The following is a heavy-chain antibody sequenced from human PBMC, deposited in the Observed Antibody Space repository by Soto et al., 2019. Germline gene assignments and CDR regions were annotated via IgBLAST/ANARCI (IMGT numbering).Heavy chain of an antibody. Sequence: QLQLQESGPGLVKPSETLSLTCNASGGSITSSGSAWGWIRQSPGKGLEWIGTIDYSGNIYYIPSLKSRINISVDTSKNQISLQLSSVTAADTAVYYCARHIHNHGFESYFDSWGQGTLVTVSS. V-gene: IGHV4-39*01. CDR2: IDYSGNI. D-gene: IGHD1-1*01. CDR3: ARHIHNHGFESYFDS. CDR1: GGSITSSGSA. J-gene: IGHJ4*02.